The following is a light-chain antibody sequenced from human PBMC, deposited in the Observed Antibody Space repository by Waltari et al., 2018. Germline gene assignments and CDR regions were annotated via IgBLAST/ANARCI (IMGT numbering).Light chain of an antibody. V-gene: IGLV1-51*01. CDR1: SSNIGSEP. CDR3: GGWDSSPRAGV. CDR2: DDN. J-gene: IGLJ3*02. Sequence: QSVLTQPPSISAAPGQRVTISCSGSSSNIGSEPVSWYLQLPGTAPKVLIFDDNKRPSGCPDRIAASKAGTSATLDITGLQTGDEAVYYCGGWDSSPRAGVFGGGTKVTV.